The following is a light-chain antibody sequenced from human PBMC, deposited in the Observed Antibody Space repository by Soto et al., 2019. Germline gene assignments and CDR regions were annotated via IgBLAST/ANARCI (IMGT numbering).Light chain of an antibody. J-gene: IGKJ1*01. CDR3: QQYNSYPWT. CDR2: KAS. CDR1: QSISSW. V-gene: IGKV1-5*03. Sequence: DIQMTQSPSTLSASVGDRVTITCRASQSISSWLAWYQQKPGKAPKLLIYKASSLESGVPSRFSGSGSGTELTLTISSLQPDDFATYYCQQYNSYPWTFGQGTKVEIE.